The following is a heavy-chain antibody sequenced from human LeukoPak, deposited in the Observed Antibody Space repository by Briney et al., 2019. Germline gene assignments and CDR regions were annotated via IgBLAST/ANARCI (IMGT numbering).Heavy chain of an antibody. CDR1: GGTFSNFG. CDR2: IIPMFGAA. CDR3: ARDSEGDGDYVSYFDY. D-gene: IGHD4-17*01. J-gene: IGHJ4*02. Sequence: GASVKVSCKASGGTFSNFGISWLRQAPGRGPEWMGGIIPMFGAATYGQKFQGRVTITADESTAYMELTSLRSEDTAVYYCARDSEGDGDYVSYFDYWGQGTLVIVS. V-gene: IGHV1-69*13.